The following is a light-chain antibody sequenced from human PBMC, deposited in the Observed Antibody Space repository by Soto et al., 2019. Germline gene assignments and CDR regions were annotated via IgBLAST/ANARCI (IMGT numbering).Light chain of an antibody. J-gene: IGKJ2*01. Sequence: DIQMTQSPSTLSASVGDRVTITCRASQSISSWLAWYQQKPVKAPKLLIYDASSLESGVPSRFSGSGSGTEFTLTISSLQPDEFATYYCQSSGTFGKGTKLEIK. V-gene: IGKV1-5*01. CDR1: QSISSW. CDR2: DAS. CDR3: QSSGT.